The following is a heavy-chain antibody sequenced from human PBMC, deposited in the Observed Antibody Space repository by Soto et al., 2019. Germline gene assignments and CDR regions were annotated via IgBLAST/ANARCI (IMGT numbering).Heavy chain of an antibody. J-gene: IGHJ4*02. D-gene: IGHD2-2*01. CDR2: ISASGDKT. V-gene: IGHV3-23*01. CDR1: GFSLSNYA. CDR3: ARDCSSSSCSVWRD. Sequence: EVQLLESGGELVQPGGSLRLSCVASGFSLSNYAMTWVRQAPGKGLEWVSGISASGDKTSYTDSVEGRFIISRDNSKNTLYLLINSLRAEDTPLYYCARDCSSSSCSVWRDWGQGTLVTVSS.